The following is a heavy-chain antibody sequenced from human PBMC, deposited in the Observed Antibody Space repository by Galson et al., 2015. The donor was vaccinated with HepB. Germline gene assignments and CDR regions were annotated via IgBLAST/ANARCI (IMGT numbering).Heavy chain of an antibody. V-gene: IGHV3-23*01. D-gene: IGHD2-15*01. J-gene: IGHJ4*02. CDR2: VDGSVGST. CDR3: AKRSCTSGSCFFFYY. Sequence: SLRLSCAASGFTFSNFAMSWVRQAPGKGLEWVSRVDGSVGSTYYAESVKGRFTISRDDSKNTLYLPLNSLRAEDTAVYYCAKRSCTSGSCFFFYYWGQGTLVTVAS. CDR1: GFTFSNFA.